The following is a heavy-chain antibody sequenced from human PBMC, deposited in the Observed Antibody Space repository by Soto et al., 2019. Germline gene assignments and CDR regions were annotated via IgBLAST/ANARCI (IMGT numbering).Heavy chain of an antibody. CDR3: ARSYDFWSGYSDNWFDP. D-gene: IGHD3-3*01. CDR2: FDPEDGET. V-gene: IGHV1-24*01. Sequence: VKVSCKVSGYTLTELSMHWVRQAPGKGLEWMGGFDPEDGETIYAQKFQGRVTMTEDTSTDTAYMELSSLRSEDTAVYYCARSYDFWSGYSDNWFDPWGQGTLVTVSS. CDR1: GYTLTELS. J-gene: IGHJ5*02.